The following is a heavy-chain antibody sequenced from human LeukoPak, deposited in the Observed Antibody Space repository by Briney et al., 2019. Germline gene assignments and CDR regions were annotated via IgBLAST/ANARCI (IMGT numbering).Heavy chain of an antibody. Sequence: SETLSLTCAVYGGSFSGYYWSWIRQPPGKELEWIGEINHSGSTNYNPSLKSRVTISVDTSKNQFSLKLSSVTAADTAVYYCAREEVAAAGTPIDYWGQGTLVTVCS. D-gene: IGHD6-13*01. V-gene: IGHV4-34*01. CDR2: INHSGST. CDR3: AREEVAAAGTPIDY. CDR1: GGSFSGYY. J-gene: IGHJ4*02.